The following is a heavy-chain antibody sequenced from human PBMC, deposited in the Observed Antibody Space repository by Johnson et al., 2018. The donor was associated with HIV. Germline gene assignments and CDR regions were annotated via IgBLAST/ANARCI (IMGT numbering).Heavy chain of an antibody. Sequence: QVQLVESGGGVVQPGRSLRLSCAVSGFTFRTYAMHWVRQAPGKGLEWVAVLSYDGSKEYYVDSVKGRFNLSRDSSKNTLYLQMNSLRAEDTAVYYCASVGVSGYDLAAFDIWGQGTMVTVSS. V-gene: IGHV3-30-3*01. CDR3: ASVGVSGYDLAAFDI. J-gene: IGHJ3*02. D-gene: IGHD5-12*01. CDR2: LSYDGSKE. CDR1: GFTFRTYA.